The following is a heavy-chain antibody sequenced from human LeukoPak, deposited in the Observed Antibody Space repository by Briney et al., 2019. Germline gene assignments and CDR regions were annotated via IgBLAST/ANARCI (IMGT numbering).Heavy chain of an antibody. D-gene: IGHD5-18*01. CDR1: GFTFSSYA. J-gene: IGHJ4*02. CDR3: AKRFPYSYGYAYYFDY. Sequence: GGSLRLSCAASGFTFSSYAMSRVRQAPGKGLEWVSAISGSGGSTYYADSVKGRFTISRDNSKNTLYLQMNSLRAEDTAVYYCAKRFPYSYGYAYYFDYWGQGTLVTVSS. V-gene: IGHV3-23*01. CDR2: ISGSGGST.